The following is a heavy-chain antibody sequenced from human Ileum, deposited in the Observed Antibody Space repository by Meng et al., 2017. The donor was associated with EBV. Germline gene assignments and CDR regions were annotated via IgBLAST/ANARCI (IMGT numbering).Heavy chain of an antibody. CDR3: ARGRRNEPLFDY. D-gene: IGHD1-14*01. J-gene: IGHJ4*02. V-gene: IGHV1-69*01. CDR2: SIPTIDTV. CDR1: GDTFKRHT. Sequence: QVQLVQSGAEVKKPGSSVKVSCKASGDTFKRHTFGWLRQAPGQGLEWMGGSIPTIDTVAQKFQGRVTITADESTTTAYMELSSLTFDDTAVYFCARGRRNEPLFDYWGQGTLVTVSS.